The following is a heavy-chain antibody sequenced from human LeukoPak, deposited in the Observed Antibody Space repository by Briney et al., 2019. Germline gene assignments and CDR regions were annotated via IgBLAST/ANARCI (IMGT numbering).Heavy chain of an antibody. J-gene: IGHJ6*03. CDR2: IRYDGSKK. CDR3: AKDLSQGYYYYYYMDV. Sequence: GGSLRLSCAASGFTFSSYGMHWVRQAPGKGLEWVAFIRYDGSKKYYADSVKGRFTISRDNSKNTLYLQMNSLRAEDTAVYYCAKDLSQGYYYYYYMDVWGKGTTVTISS. V-gene: IGHV3-30*02. CDR1: GFTFSSYG.